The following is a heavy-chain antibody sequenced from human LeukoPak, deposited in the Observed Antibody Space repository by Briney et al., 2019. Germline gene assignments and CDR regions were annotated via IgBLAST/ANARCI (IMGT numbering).Heavy chain of an antibody. V-gene: IGHV1-18*01. CDR1: GGTFSSYA. Sequence: ASVKVSCKASGGTFSSYAISWVRQAPGQGLEWMGWISAYNGNTNYAQKLQGRVTMTTDTSTSTAYMELRSLRSDDTAVYYCARDQGPHYYDSSGYYSTTDFDYWGQGTLVTVSS. D-gene: IGHD3-22*01. CDR2: ISAYNGNT. CDR3: ARDQGPHYYDSSGYYSTTDFDY. J-gene: IGHJ4*02.